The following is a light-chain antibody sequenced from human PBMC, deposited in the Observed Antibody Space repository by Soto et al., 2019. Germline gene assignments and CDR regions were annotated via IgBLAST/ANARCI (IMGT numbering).Light chain of an antibody. CDR1: SNDIGGYNY. CDR3: SSYTTSSTYV. Sequence: QSVLTQPASVSGSPGQSITISCTGTSNDIGGYNYVSWYQQHLGKAPKLMIYEVSNRPSGISNRFSAPKSGNAASLTISGLQAEDEADYYCSSYTTSSTYVFGTGTKVTVL. J-gene: IGLJ1*01. CDR2: EVS. V-gene: IGLV2-14*01.